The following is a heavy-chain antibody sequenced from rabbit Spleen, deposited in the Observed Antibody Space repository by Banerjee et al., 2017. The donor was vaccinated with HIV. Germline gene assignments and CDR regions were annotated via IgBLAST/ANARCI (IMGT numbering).Heavy chain of an antibody. D-gene: IGHD1-1*01. J-gene: IGHJ4*01. CDR1: GFSFSSRYY. Sequence: QSLEESGGDLVKPGASLTLTCTASGFSFSSRYYMCWVRQAPGKGLEWIACIDGDKGWYNYYASWAKGRFTSSKASSTTVTLQMTSLTAADTATYFCARDLTGVIGWNFGWWGQGTLVTVS. CDR3: ARDLTGVIGWNFGW. CDR2: IDGDKGWYN. V-gene: IGHV1S40*01.